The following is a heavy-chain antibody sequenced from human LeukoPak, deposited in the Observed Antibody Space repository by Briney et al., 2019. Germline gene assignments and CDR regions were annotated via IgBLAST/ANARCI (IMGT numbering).Heavy chain of an antibody. CDR3: AKDSLQGYDFWSGYYLGGAFDI. Sequence: PGGSLRLSCAASGFTFSSYAMSWVRQAPGKGLEWVSAISGSGGSTYYADSVKGRFTISRDNSKNTLYLQMNSLRAEDTAVYYCAKDSLQGYDFWSGYYLGGAFDIWGQGTMVTVSS. V-gene: IGHV3-23*01. CDR2: ISGSGGST. D-gene: IGHD3-3*01. J-gene: IGHJ3*02. CDR1: GFTFSSYA.